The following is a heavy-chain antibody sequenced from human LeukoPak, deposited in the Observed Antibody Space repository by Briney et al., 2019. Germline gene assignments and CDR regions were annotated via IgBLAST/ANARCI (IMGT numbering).Heavy chain of an antibody. D-gene: IGHD2-8*01. V-gene: IGHV3-74*01. CDR3: AKPNPLPFDY. CDR2: INSDGSSA. J-gene: IGHJ4*02. Sequence: PGGSLRLSCAASGFTFDDYGMSWVRQAPGKGLEWVSRINSDGSSASYADSVKGRFTISRDNAKNTLYLQMNSLRAEDTAVYYCAKPNPLPFDYWGQGTLVTVSS. CDR1: GFTFDDYG.